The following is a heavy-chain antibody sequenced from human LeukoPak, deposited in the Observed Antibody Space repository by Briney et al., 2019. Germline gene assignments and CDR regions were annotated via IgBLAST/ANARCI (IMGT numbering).Heavy chain of an antibody. CDR2: INPNSGDT. D-gene: IGHD2-21*02. Sequence: ASVKVSCKASGYTFAGYYVHWVRQAPGQGLEWMGRINPNSGDTNYAQKFQGRVTMTRDTSISTAYMELSRLRSDDTAVYYCARDYCGGDCFPDYWGQGTLVTVSS. CDR3: ARDYCGGDCFPDY. J-gene: IGHJ4*02. V-gene: IGHV1-2*06. CDR1: GYTFAGYY.